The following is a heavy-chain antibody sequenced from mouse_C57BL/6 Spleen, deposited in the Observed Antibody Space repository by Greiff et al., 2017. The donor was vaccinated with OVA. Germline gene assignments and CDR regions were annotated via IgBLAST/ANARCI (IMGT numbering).Heavy chain of an antibody. CDR1: GYTFTSYW. V-gene: IGHV1-72*01. CDR3: ARVTTVVEEDYFDY. Sequence: VQLQQPGAELVKPGASVKLSCKASGYTFTSYWMHWVKQRPGRGLEWIGRIDPNSGGTKYNEKFKSKATLTVDKPSSTAYMHLSSLTSEASAVYYCARVTTVVEEDYFDYWGQGTTLTVSS. D-gene: IGHD1-1*01. J-gene: IGHJ2*01. CDR2: IDPNSGGT.